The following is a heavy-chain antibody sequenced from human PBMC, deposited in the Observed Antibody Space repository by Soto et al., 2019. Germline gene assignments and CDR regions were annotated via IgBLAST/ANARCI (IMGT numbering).Heavy chain of an antibody. CDR3: SADSHRGGSKDV. CDR1: GFTFTSSA. V-gene: IGHV1-58*01. J-gene: IGHJ6*02. D-gene: IGHD2-15*01. Sequence: SEKVSCKASGFTFTSSAVQWVRQARGQRLEWIGWIVVGSGNTNYAQKFQERVTITRDMSTSTAYMELSSLRSEDAAVYYCSADSHRGGSKDVWGQGTTVTVSS. CDR2: IVVGSGNT.